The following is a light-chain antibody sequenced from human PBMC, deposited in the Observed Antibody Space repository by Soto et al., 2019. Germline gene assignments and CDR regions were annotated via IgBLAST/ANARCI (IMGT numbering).Light chain of an antibody. CDR1: QSVSSNH. CDR3: HLYGGSPPHT. CDR2: GSS. V-gene: IGKV3-20*01. Sequence: EIELTHSHRTLSLSPGQRATLSCRPSQSVSSNHLAWYQQKPGQAPRLLIYGSSIRATGIPDGFSGSGSGTDFTLTISRLEPEDFAVYFCHLYGGSPPHTFGQGTKVDIK. J-gene: IGKJ2*01.